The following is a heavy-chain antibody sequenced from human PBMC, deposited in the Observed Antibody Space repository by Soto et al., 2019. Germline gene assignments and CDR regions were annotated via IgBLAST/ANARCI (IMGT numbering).Heavy chain of an antibody. CDR2: IYPGDSDT. Sequence: EVQLVQSGAEVKQPGESLKISCTTSGYSFGNYWIGWVRQMPGKGLEWMGLIYPGDSDTRYSPSFQGQVSISADWSSSTAYLEWSRLKTSDTAVYFCARHPSPPFTFTHGDYWGQGTLVAVSS. V-gene: IGHV5-51*01. D-gene: IGHD2-15*01. CDR3: ARHPSPPFTFTHGDY. J-gene: IGHJ4*02. CDR1: GYSFGNYW.